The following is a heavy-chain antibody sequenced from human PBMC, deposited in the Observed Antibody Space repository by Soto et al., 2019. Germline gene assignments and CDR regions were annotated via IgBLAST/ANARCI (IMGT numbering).Heavy chain of an antibody. V-gene: IGHV1-69*04. Sequence: EASVKVSCKASGYTFTSYGISWVRQAPGQGLEWMGRIIANLGITNYAQKLQGRVTITADKSTSTAYMELSSLRSEDTAVYYCARFLEWLSAFDIWGQGTMVTVSS. J-gene: IGHJ3*02. CDR3: ARFLEWLSAFDI. CDR2: IIANLGIT. CDR1: GYTFTSYG. D-gene: IGHD3-3*01.